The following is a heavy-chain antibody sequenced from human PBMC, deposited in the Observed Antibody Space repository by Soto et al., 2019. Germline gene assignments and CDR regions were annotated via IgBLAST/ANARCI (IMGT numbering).Heavy chain of an antibody. CDR1: GFICSSYD. CDR2: ILVGGST. Sequence: PGGSLRLSCAVSGFICSSYDMSWVRQAPGKGLEWVSTILVGGSTHYEDSVKGRFTISRDTSKNTVYLQMNSLTAGDTAVYYCAKATATGGGAFEIYGRGTLVTV. J-gene: IGHJ3*02. D-gene: IGHD2-8*02. V-gene: IGHV3-23*01. CDR3: AKATATGGGAFEI.